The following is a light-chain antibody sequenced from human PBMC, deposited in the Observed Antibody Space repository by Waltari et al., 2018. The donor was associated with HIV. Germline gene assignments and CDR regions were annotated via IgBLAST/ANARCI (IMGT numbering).Light chain of an antibody. CDR1: SSYVGGYNY. V-gene: IGLV2-14*03. Sequence: QSALTQPASVSGSPGQSITLPCTGTSSYVGGYNYVPWYQQHPGKAPKLMIYDVSNRPSGVSNRFSGSKSGNTASLTISGLQAEDEADYYCSSYTSSSTLVVFGGGTKLTVL. CDR3: SSYTSSSTLVV. J-gene: IGLJ2*01. CDR2: DVS.